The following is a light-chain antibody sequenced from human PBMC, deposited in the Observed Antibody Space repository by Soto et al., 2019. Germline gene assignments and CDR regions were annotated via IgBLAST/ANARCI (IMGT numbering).Light chain of an antibody. CDR1: SSDVGNYNL. CDR3: CSYADLIL. V-gene: IGLV2-23*01. Sequence: QSALTQPASVSGSPGQLITISCTGTSSDVGNYNLVSWYQQHPGKAPKLIIYEGSKRPSGVSNRFSGSKSGNTASLTISGLQTEDEADYYCCSYADLILFGGGTKLTVL. CDR2: EGS. J-gene: IGLJ2*01.